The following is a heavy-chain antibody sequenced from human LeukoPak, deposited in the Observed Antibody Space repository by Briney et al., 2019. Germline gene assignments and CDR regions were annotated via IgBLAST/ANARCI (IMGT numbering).Heavy chain of an antibody. CDR1: GFTFSSYW. V-gene: IGHV3-74*01. CDR3: VGDPAASNWFDP. CDR2: INSDGSDT. J-gene: IGHJ5*02. D-gene: IGHD2-8*01. Sequence: PGGSLRLSCAASGFTFSSYWMNWVRQSPGKGLDWLSRINSDGSDTYYADSVKGRFTISRDNAKNTVYLQMNSLRAEDTAVYYCVGDPAASNWFDPWGQGTLVTVSS.